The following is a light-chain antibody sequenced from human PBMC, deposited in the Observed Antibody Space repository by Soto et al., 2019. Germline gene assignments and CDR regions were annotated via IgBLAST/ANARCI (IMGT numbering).Light chain of an antibody. V-gene: IGKV2-28*01. CDR1: QSLLHSNGYNY. J-gene: IGKJ2*01. CDR3: MQALPNHT. Sequence: DIVMTQSPLSLPFTPGEPASSYCRSSQSLLHSNGYNYLDWYRQKPGQSPQLLIYLGSNLASGVPDTFSGSGSGTDLTLKIRRLEAADVGVYYCMQALPNHTFGQGTKLEIK. CDR2: LGS.